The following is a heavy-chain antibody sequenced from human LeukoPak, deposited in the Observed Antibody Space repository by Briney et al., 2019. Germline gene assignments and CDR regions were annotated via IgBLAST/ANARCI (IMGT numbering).Heavy chain of an antibody. CDR1: GGTFSSYA. Sequence: SVKVSCKASGGTFSSYAISWLRQAPGQGLEWMGGIIPIFGTANYAQKFQSRVTITADESTSTAYMELSSLRSEDTAVYYCARDRRFCTNGVCYQYYFDYWGQGTLVTVSS. D-gene: IGHD2-8*01. CDR2: IIPIFGTA. J-gene: IGHJ4*02. CDR3: ARDRRFCTNGVCYQYYFDY. V-gene: IGHV1-69*13.